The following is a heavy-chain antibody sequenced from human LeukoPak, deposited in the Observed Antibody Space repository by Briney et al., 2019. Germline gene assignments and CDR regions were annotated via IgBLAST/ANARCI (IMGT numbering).Heavy chain of an antibody. CDR2: ISYDGSNK. D-gene: IGHD6-19*01. J-gene: IGHJ4*02. CDR3: ARVGGEQWLGGGDFDY. CDR1: GFTFSSYA. V-gene: IGHV3-30-3*01. Sequence: GGSLRLSCAASGFTFSSYAMHWVRQAPGKGLEWVAVISYDGSNKYYADSVKGRFTISRDNSKNTLYLQMNSLRAEDTAVYYCARVGGEQWLGGGDFDYWGQGTLVTVSS.